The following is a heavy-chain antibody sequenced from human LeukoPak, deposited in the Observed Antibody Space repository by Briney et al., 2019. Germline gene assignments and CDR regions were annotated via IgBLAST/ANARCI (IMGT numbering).Heavy chain of an antibody. CDR2: IYYSGST. Sequence: SETLSLTCTVSGGSISSSSYYWGWIRQPPGKGLEWIGSIYYSGSTYYNPSLKSRVTISVDTSKNQFSLKLSSVTAADTAVYYCARPQDGGGPQTEKYFDYWGQGTLVTVSS. V-gene: IGHV4-39*01. D-gene: IGHD2-15*01. CDR1: GGSISSSSYY. CDR3: ARPQDGGGPQTEKYFDY. J-gene: IGHJ4*02.